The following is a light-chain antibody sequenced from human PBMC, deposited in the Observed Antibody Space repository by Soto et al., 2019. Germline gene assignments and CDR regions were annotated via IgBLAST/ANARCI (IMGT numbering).Light chain of an antibody. J-gene: IGKJ3*01. V-gene: IGKV1-33*01. CDR2: GAS. CDR1: HDITNY. Sequence: DIQMTQSPSSLSASVGDRVTITCQASHDITNYLNWYQHKPGKVPKLLIYGASNLETGVPSRFSGSGSGTDFTFTISSLQPEDIATYYCQYCDYLPLFGPGTTVDFK. CDR3: QYCDYLPL.